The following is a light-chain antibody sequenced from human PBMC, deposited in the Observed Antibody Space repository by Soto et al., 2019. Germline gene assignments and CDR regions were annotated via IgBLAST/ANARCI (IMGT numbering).Light chain of an antibody. CDR2: DVS. CDR3: CSYAGTSYV. Sequence: QSALTQPRSVSGSPGQSVTISCTGTSSDVGGYNYVSWYQQHPGKAPKLMIYDVSKQPSGVPDRFSGSKSGNMASLTISGLQAEDEADYFCCSYAGTSYVFGTGTKVTVL. J-gene: IGLJ1*01. V-gene: IGLV2-11*01. CDR1: SSDVGGYNY.